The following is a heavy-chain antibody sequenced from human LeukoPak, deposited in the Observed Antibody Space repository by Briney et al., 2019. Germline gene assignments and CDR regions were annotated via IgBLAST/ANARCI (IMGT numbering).Heavy chain of an antibody. D-gene: IGHD2-2*01. Sequence: PSETLSLTCAVYGGSFSGYYWSWIRQPPGKGLEWIGEINHSGSTNYNPSLKSRVTISVDTSKNQFSLKLSSVTAADTAVYYCARSRGIVVVPAAYYYYGMDVWGQGTTVTVSS. CDR3: ARSRGIVVVPAAYYYYGMDV. CDR2: INHSGST. CDR1: GGSFSGYY. V-gene: IGHV4-34*01. J-gene: IGHJ6*02.